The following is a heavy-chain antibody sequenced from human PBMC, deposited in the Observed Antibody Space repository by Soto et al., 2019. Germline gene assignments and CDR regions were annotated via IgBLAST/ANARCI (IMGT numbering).Heavy chain of an antibody. D-gene: IGHD1-20*01. CDR3: ATSQKGYTWNSFDH. V-gene: IGHV4-39*01. J-gene: IGHJ4*02. Sequence: TLSLTCAVSGASISGSYYYWAWLRQSPGKGPEWIGSVFYTGFTSYNPSLESRVSVSVDTSKSQFSLKLSAVTAADTAVYYCATSQKGYTWNSFDHWGPGAMVTVSS. CDR1: GASISGSYYY. CDR2: VFYTGFT.